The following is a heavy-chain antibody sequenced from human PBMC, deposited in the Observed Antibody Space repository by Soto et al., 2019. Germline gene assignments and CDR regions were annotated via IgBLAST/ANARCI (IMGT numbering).Heavy chain of an antibody. Sequence: QVQLVESGGGVVQPGRSLRLSCAASGFTFSSYGMHWVRQAPGKGLEWVAVISYDGSNKYYADSVKGRFTISRDNSKNTLYLQMNSLRAEDTAVYYCAKDSTRGYNYGSGAFDIWGQGTMVTVSS. D-gene: IGHD5-18*01. J-gene: IGHJ3*02. CDR3: AKDSTRGYNYGSGAFDI. CDR2: ISYDGSNK. V-gene: IGHV3-30*18. CDR1: GFTFSSYG.